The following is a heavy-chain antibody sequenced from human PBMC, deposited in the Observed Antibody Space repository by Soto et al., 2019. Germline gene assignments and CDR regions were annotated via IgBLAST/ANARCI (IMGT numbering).Heavy chain of an antibody. Sequence: PSRGLEWLGRTYYRSKWYNDYAVSVKGRITINPDTSNNRISLQLTSVTPEDTAVYYCSRELDSVRGVRTAVAFWGQGTLVT. CDR3: SRELDSVRGVRTAVAF. V-gene: IGHV6-1*01. D-gene: IGHD3-10*01. J-gene: IGHJ4*02. CDR2: TYYRSKWYN.